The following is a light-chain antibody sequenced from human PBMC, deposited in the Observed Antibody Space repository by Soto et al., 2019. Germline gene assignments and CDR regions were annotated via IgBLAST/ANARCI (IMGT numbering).Light chain of an antibody. CDR2: DAS. V-gene: IGKV1-33*01. J-gene: IGKJ2*02. Sequence: DIPMTQSPSSLSASVGDRVTITCQASQDISNYLNWYQQKPGKAPKLLIYDASNLETGVPSRFSGSGSGTDFTFTISSLQPEDIATYYCQQYDNLLPGTFGQGTKLEIK. CDR1: QDISNY. CDR3: QQYDNLLPGT.